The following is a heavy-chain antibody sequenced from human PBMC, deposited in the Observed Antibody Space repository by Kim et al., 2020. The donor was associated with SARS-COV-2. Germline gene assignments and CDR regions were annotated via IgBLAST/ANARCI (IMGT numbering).Heavy chain of an antibody. Sequence: GGSLRLSCAASGFTVYNNYMSWVRQAPGKGLERVSVLSSDGTTYYADSVEGRFTVSTDNLKNTLFLHMTSLRGEDTGVYYCARASPQLYYFDSSNSSPLDLWGQGTRVTVSS. J-gene: IGHJ4*02. D-gene: IGHD3-22*01. CDR1: GFTVYNNY. CDR2: LSSDGTT. CDR3: ARASPQLYYFDSSNSSPLDL. V-gene: IGHV3-53*01.